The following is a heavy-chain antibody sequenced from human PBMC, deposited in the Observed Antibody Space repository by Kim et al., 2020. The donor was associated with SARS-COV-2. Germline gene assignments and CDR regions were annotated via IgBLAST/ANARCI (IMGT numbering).Heavy chain of an antibody. D-gene: IGHD6-6*01. J-gene: IGHJ3*02. Sequence: GGSLRLSCAASGFTFSSYAMSWVRQAPGMGLEWVSAISGSGGSTYYADSVKGHFTISRDNSKDTLYLQMNSLRAEDTAVYYCAKDSSIAARGDAFDIWGQGTMVTVSS. CDR2: ISGSGGST. CDR3: AKDSSIAARGDAFDI. CDR1: GFTFSSYA. V-gene: IGHV3-23*01.